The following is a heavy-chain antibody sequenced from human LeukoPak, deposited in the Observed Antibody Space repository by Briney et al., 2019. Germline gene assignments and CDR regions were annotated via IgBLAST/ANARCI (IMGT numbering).Heavy chain of an antibody. CDR2: VYWDDDK. V-gene: IGHV2-5*02. CDR3: GHLGVGDGDFYYYYMDV. D-gene: IGHD3-3*01. Sequence: SGPTLVNPTQTLTLTCTFSGFSLSTTGVGVGWIRQPPGKALEWLSLVYWDDDKRYSPSLKSRLTVTKDTSKNQVVLIMTNMDPVDTATYYCGHLGVGDGDFYYYYMDVWGTGTTVTVSS. J-gene: IGHJ6*03. CDR1: GFSLSTTGVG.